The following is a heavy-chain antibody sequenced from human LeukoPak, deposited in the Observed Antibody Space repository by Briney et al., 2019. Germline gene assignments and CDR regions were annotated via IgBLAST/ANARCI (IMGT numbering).Heavy chain of an antibody. D-gene: IGHD3-22*01. V-gene: IGHV4-4*07. CDR3: ARGVHPLYYYDSSGYLEP. J-gene: IGHJ5*02. CDR2: INTSGST. Sequence: SETLSLTCTVSGGSISNDYWSWIRQPAGKGLEWIGRINTSGSTKYNPSLKSRVTMSVDTSKNQFSLKLSSVTAADTAVYYCARGVHPLYYYDSSGYLEPWGQGTLVTVSS. CDR1: GGSISNDY.